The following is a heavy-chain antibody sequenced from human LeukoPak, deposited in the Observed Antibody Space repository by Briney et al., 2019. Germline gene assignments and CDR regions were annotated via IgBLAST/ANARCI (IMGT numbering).Heavy chain of an antibody. V-gene: IGHV4-59*01. D-gene: IGHD3-10*01. Sequence: SETLSLTCTVSGGSISSYYWSWIRQPPGKGLEWIGYIYYSGSTNYNPSLKSRVTISVDTSKNQFSLKLSSVTAADTAVYYRASTDGSGSFLGYYFDYWGQGTLVTVSS. CDR3: ASTDGSGSFLGYYFDY. CDR1: GGSISSYY. J-gene: IGHJ4*02. CDR2: IYYSGST.